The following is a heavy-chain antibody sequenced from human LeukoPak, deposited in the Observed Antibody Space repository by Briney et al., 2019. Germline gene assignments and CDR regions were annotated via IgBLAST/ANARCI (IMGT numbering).Heavy chain of an antibody. CDR1: GFSSSRYW. J-gene: IGHJ4*02. Sequence: GRSLRLSCAGSGFSSSRYWMAWVRQAPGKGLEWVASINQDVSRIHYVDSVKGRFTISRDNAKNSLFLQMNSLRVEDTAVYYCARLKDDVTKFDYWGQGTLVTVSS. V-gene: IGHV3-7*01. CDR3: ARLKDDVTKFDY. D-gene: IGHD2-8*01. CDR2: INQDVSRI.